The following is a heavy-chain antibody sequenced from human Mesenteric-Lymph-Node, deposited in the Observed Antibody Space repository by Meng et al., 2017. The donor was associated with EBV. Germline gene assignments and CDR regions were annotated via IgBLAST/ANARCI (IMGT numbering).Heavy chain of an antibody. Sequence: EVQRVWSGGGPVQPGGSLRLSCAASGFTFNYFWMHWVRQAPGKGLEWVSRISTDGSGTYYADSVQGRFTISRDSAKNTLYLQMNNLRAEDTAVYYCVREGKDAWYFDVWGRGTLVTVSS. CDR1: GFTFNYFW. J-gene: IGHJ2*01. CDR3: VREGKDAWYFDV. CDR2: ISTDGSGT. V-gene: IGHV3-74*01.